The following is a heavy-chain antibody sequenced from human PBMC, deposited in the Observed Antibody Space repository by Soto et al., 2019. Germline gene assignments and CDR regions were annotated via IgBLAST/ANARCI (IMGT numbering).Heavy chain of an antibody. CDR3: TRGYGDYVRDY. J-gene: IGHJ4*02. V-gene: IGHV3-73*01. D-gene: IGHD4-17*01. CDR2: IRSKSNSYAT. CDR1: GFTFSGSA. Sequence: EVQLVESGGGLVQPGGSLKLSCAVSGFTFSGSAMHWVHQASGKGLEWVGRIRSKSNSYATAYAASVKGRFTISRDDSKNTAYLQMNSLKTEDTAVYYCTRGYGDYVRDYWGQGTLVTVSS.